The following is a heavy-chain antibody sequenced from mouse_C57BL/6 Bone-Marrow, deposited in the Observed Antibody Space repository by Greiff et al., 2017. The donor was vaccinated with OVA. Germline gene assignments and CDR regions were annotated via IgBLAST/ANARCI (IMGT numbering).Heavy chain of an antibody. D-gene: IGHD2-2*01. CDR1: GYSFTSYY. CDR3: AREGLRRPYYYAMDY. CDR2: IYPGSGNT. Sequence: VKLVESGPELVKPGASVKISCKASGYSFTSYYIHWVKQRPGQGLEWIGWIYPGSGNTKYNEKFKGKATLTADTASSTAYMQLSSLTSEDSAVYYCAREGLRRPYYYAMDYWGQGTSVTVSS. J-gene: IGHJ4*01. V-gene: IGHV1-66*01.